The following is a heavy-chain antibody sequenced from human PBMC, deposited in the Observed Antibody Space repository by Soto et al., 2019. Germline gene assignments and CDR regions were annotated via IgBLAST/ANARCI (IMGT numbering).Heavy chain of an antibody. J-gene: IGHJ6*03. V-gene: IGHV4-34*01. CDR1: GGSFSGYY. CDR2: INHSGST. Sequence: PPETLSHTCAVYGGSFSGYYWSWIRQPPGKGLEWIGEINHSGSTNYNPSLKSRVTISVDTSKNQFSLKLSSVTAADTAVYYCAREVVVVVAATYYYYYMDVWGKGTSVTVSS. CDR3: AREVVVVVAATYYYYYMDV. D-gene: IGHD2-15*01.